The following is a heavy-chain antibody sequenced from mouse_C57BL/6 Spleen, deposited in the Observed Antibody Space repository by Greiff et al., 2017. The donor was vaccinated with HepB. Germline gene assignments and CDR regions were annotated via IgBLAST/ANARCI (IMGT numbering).Heavy chain of an antibody. CDR3: ARRDDYDHYFDY. CDR2: FHPYNDDT. D-gene: IGHD2-4*01. V-gene: IGHV1-47*01. Sequence: VQRVESGAELVKPGASVKMSCKASGYTFTTYPLEWMKQNHGKSLEWIGNFHPYNDDTKYNEKFKGKATLTVEKSSSTVYLELSRLTSDDSAVYYCARRDDYDHYFDYWGQGTTLTVAS. J-gene: IGHJ2*01. CDR1: GYTFTTYP.